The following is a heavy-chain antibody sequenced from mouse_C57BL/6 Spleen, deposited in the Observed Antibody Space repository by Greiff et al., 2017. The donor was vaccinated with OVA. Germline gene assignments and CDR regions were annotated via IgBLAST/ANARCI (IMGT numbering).Heavy chain of an antibody. Sequence: QVQLQQPGAELVKPGASVKMSCKASGYTFTSYWITWVKQRPGQGLEWIGDIYPGSGSTNYNEKLKSKATLTVDTSSSTAYMQLSRLTSEDSAVYYFERCGATGVEGPFAYWGQGTLVTVSA. CDR2: IYPGSGST. CDR1: GYTFTSYW. V-gene: IGHV1-55*01. CDR3: ERCGATGVEGPFAY. D-gene: IGHD1-1*01. J-gene: IGHJ3*01.